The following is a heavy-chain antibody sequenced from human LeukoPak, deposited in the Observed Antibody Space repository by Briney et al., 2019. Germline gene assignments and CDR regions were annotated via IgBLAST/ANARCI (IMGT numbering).Heavy chain of an antibody. Sequence: ASVKVSCKASGYTFTSYGISWVRQAPGQGLEGMGWISAYNGNTNYAQKLQGRVTMTTDTSTSTAYMELRSLRSDDTAVYYCAREGSDSSTTSCYWGTLDFDYWGQGTLVTVSS. CDR3: AREGSDSSTTSCYWGTLDFDY. CDR1: GYTFTSYG. J-gene: IGHJ4*02. D-gene: IGHD2-2*01. V-gene: IGHV1-18*01. CDR2: ISAYNGNT.